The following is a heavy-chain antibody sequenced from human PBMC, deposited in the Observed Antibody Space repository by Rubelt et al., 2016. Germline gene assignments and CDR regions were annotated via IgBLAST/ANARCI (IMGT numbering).Heavy chain of an antibody. CDR3: ARLMYSSGWTPNFDY. CDR1: GGSFSGYY. V-gene: IGHV4-34*01. D-gene: IGHD6-19*01. CDR2: INHSGST. Sequence: QVQLQQWGAGLLKPWETLSLTCAVYGGSFSGYYWSWIRQPPGTGLEWLGEINHSGSTNYNHYIKSRVPISVDTSKNQFSLKLSSVTAADTAVYYCARLMYSSGWTPNFDYWGQGTLVTVSS. J-gene: IGHJ4*02.